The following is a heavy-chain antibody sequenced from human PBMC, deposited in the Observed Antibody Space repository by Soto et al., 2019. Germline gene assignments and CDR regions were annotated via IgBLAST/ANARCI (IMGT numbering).Heavy chain of an antibody. J-gene: IGHJ4*02. D-gene: IGHD4-17*01. CDR1: ECTFSDYY. V-gene: IGHV3-11*01. Sequence: PGGSLRLSCAASECTFSDYYVSWIRQAPGKGLEWVSYISRSSITIYYADSVKGRFTISRDNAKNSLYLQMNSLRAEDTAVYYCARPSAVTSTSLDLFDYWGQGTLVTVSS. CDR2: ISRSSITI. CDR3: ARPSAVTSTSLDLFDY.